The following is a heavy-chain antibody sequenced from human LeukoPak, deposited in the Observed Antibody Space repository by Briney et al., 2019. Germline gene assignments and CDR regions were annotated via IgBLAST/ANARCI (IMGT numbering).Heavy chain of an antibody. D-gene: IGHD3-3*01. V-gene: IGHV4-34*01. CDR1: GGSFSGYY. Sequence: PSETLSLTCAVYGGSFSGYYWSWIRQPPGKGLEWIGEINHSGSTNYNPSLKSRVTISVDTSKNQFSLKLSSVTAADTAVYYCARGPSRGIFGVVKGWFDHWGQGTLVTVSS. CDR2: INHSGST. J-gene: IGHJ5*02. CDR3: ARGPSRGIFGVVKGWFDH.